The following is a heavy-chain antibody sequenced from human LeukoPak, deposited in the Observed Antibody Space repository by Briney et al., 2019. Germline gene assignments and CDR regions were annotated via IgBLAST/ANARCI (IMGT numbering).Heavy chain of an antibody. CDR2: ISAYNGNT. CDR1: GYTFTSYG. CDR3: ARDWGFVGATDEYYFDY. J-gene: IGHJ4*02. V-gene: IGHV1-18*01. D-gene: IGHD1-26*01. Sequence: GASVKVSCKASGYTFTSYGISWVRQAPGQGLEWMGWISAYNGNTNYAQKLQGRVTMTTDTSTSTAYMELRSPRSDDTAVYYCARDWGFVGATDEYYFDYWGQGTLVTVSS.